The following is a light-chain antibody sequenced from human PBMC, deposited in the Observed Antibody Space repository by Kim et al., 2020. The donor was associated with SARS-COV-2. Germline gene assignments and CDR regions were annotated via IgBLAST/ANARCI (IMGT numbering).Light chain of an antibody. CDR1: HNIDIS. J-gene: IGKJ4*01. CDR3: QQRGNWPPALT. V-gene: IGKV3-11*01. CDR2: DAA. Sequence: PGEGATLSCRASHNIDISLAWYQQTPGRAPRLLIYDAAIRAAGIPDRFSASGSGTDFTLTIGSLAPEDFAVYYCQQRGNWPPALTFGGWTKVDIK.